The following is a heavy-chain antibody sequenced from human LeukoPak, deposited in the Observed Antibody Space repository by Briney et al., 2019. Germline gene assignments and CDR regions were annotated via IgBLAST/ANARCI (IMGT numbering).Heavy chain of an antibody. J-gene: IGHJ5*02. CDR3: ARASIEGYCSRTSCYVWLDP. Sequence: PSETLSLTCTVFGASVSNYYWSWIRQPAGKGLEWIGHIFGSESTNCNPSHKSRLTMSVDTSKNQLSLKLNSVTAADTAVYYCARASIEGYCSRTSCYVWLDPWGQGTLVTVSS. V-gene: IGHV4-4*07. CDR2: IFGSEST. D-gene: IGHD2-2*01. CDR1: GASVSNYY.